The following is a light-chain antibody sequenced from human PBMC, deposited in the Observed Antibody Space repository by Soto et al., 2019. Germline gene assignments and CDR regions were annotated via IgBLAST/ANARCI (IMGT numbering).Light chain of an antibody. Sequence: EIVMTQSPATLSVSPGERATLSCRASQSVSSNLAWYQQKPGQAPRLLIYGASTRATGIPARFSGSGSGTEFTRTISSLQFEDFAVYYCQQYNNWPGTFGQGTKVEIK. V-gene: IGKV3-15*01. CDR2: GAS. J-gene: IGKJ1*01. CDR1: QSVSSN. CDR3: QQYNNWPGT.